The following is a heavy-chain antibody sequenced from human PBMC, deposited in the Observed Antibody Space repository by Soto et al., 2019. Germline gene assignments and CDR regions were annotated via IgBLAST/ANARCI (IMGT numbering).Heavy chain of an antibody. D-gene: IGHD5-18*01. CDR2: IYPGDSDT. CDR3: AGMAYTYGYLTKLDY. J-gene: IGHJ4*03. V-gene: IGHV5-51*01. Sequence: PGESLKISCQGSGYSFASYWIGWVRQMPGKDLEWMGIIYPGDSDTRYSPSFQGQVTISADKSISTANLQWSSLRASDTAMYFCAGMAYTYGYLTKLDYWGQGTLVTVSS. CDR1: GYSFASYW.